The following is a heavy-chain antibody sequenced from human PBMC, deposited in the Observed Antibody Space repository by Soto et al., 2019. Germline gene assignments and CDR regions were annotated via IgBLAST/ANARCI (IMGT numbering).Heavy chain of an antibody. D-gene: IGHD2-8*02. CDR1: GFSFNKAS. CDR2: IKGNPDGGTT. Sequence: EVQLVESGGGLVKPGGSLRLSCAASGFSFNKASMNWVRQAPGKGLEWVGRIKGNPDGGTTAYAAPVKGRFTISRDDSKNTVFLQRSSPKTEDTAVYYCTTGGVLVEGDDYWGQGTLVIVSA. CDR3: TTGGVLVEGDDY. V-gene: IGHV3-15*07. J-gene: IGHJ4*02.